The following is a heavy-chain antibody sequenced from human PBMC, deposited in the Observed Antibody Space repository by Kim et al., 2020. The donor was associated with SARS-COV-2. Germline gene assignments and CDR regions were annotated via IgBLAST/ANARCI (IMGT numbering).Heavy chain of an antibody. CDR1: GFTFGDYA. J-gene: IGHJ6*03. CDR2: IRSKAYGGTT. Sequence: GGSLRLSCTASGFTFGDYAMSWFRQAPGKGLEWVGFIRSKAYGGTTEYAASVKGRFTISRDDSKSIAYLQMNSLKTEDTAVYYCTRDHCSGGSCTTPNDYYYYYMDVWGKGTTVTVSS. CDR3: TRDHCSGGSCTTPNDYYYYYMDV. V-gene: IGHV3-49*03. D-gene: IGHD2-15*01.